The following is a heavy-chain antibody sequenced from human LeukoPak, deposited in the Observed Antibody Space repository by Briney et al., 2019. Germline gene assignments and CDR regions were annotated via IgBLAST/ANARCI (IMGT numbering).Heavy chain of an antibody. CDR2: TSGDGITT. J-gene: IGHJ4*02. CDR3: ARDHVYGGADY. D-gene: IGHD5/OR15-5a*01. V-gene: IGHV3-43*02. Sequence: PGGSLRLSCAASGFTFHNYAIHWVRQAPGKGLEWVSLTSGDGITTYFADSVKGRFTISRDNSKSPLFLQMNSLRTEDTALYYCARDHVYGGADYWGQGTLVTVSS. CDR1: GFTFHNYA.